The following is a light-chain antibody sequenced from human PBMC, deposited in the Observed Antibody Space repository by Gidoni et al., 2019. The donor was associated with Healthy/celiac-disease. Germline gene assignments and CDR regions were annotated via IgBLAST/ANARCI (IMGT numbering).Light chain of an antibody. V-gene: IGKV1-39*01. J-gene: IGKJ4*01. CDR1: QSISSY. Sequence: DIQMTHSPSSLSASVGDRVTITCRASQSISSYLNWYQQKPGTAPKLLIYAASSLQSGVPSRFSGSGSGTDFTLTISSLQPEDFATYYCQQSYSTPLTFGGGTKVEIK. CDR2: AAS. CDR3: QQSYSTPLT.